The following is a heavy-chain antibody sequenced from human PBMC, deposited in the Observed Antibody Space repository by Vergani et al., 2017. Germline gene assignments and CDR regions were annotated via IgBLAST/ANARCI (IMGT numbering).Heavy chain of an antibody. Sequence: EVQLLESGGGLVQPGGSLRLSCAASGFTFSSYAMSWVRQVSGKGLEWVSGISGSGGNTYYANSVKGRFTISRDNSKNTLYLQMNSLRADDTAVYYCAKEGGGYCSGGTCYPEYWGQGTLVIVSS. J-gene: IGHJ4*02. D-gene: IGHD2-15*01. CDR2: ISGSGGNT. V-gene: IGHV3-23*01. CDR3: AKEGGGYCSGGTCYPEY. CDR1: GFTFSSYA.